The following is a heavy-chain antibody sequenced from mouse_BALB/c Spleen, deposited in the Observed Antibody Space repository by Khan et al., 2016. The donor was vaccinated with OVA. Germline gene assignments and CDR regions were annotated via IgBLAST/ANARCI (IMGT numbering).Heavy chain of an antibody. V-gene: IGHV3-2*02. Sequence: QLQESGPGLVKPSQSLSLTCTVTGYSITSDYAWNWIRQFPGNKLEWMGYISYSGRTSYNPYLKSRISITRDTSRNQFFLQLNSVTTEDTSTYYCARSVTITTVAATDSDYWGQGTTLTVSS. D-gene: IGHD1-1*01. CDR1: GYSITSDYA. CDR2: ISYSGRT. CDR3: ARSVTITTVAATDSDY. J-gene: IGHJ2*01.